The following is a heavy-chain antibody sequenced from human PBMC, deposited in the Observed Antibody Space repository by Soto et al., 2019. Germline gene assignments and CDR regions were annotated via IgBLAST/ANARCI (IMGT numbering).Heavy chain of an antibody. CDR2: IYYSGST. CDR1: GGSISSYY. CDR3: ATTHVSWD. J-gene: IGHJ4*02. Sequence: SETLSLTCTVSGGSISSYYWSWIRQPPGKGLEWIGYIYYSGSTNYNPSLKSRVAISVDTSKNQFSLKLNSVTAADTAVYYCATTHVSWDWGQGTLVTVSS. V-gene: IGHV4-59*12. D-gene: IGHD2-15*01.